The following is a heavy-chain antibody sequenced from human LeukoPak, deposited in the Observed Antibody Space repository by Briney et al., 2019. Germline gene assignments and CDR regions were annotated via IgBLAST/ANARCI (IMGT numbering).Heavy chain of an antibody. CDR3: ARGGYDCWSGYYSY. CDR1: GGSFSGYY. Sequence: PSETLSLTCAVYGGSFSGYYWSWIRQPPGKGLEWIGEINHSGSTNYNPTLKSRVTISVDTSKNQFSLKLSSVTAADTAVYYCARGGYDCWSGYYSYWGQGTLVTVSS. D-gene: IGHD3-3*01. CDR2: INHSGST. V-gene: IGHV4-34*01. J-gene: IGHJ4*02.